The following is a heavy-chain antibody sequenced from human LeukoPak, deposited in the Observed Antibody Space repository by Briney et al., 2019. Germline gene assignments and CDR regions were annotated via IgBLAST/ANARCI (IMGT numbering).Heavy chain of an antibody. Sequence: GGSLRLSCAASGFTFSSYGMHWVRQAPGKGLEWVAVISYDGSNKYYADSVKGRFTISRDNSKNTLYLQMNSLRAEDTAVYYCAKVWAVAGTYYYYGMDVWGQGTTVTVSS. J-gene: IGHJ6*02. CDR2: ISYDGSNK. D-gene: IGHD6-19*01. CDR1: GFTFSSYG. CDR3: AKVWAVAGTYYYYGMDV. V-gene: IGHV3-30*18.